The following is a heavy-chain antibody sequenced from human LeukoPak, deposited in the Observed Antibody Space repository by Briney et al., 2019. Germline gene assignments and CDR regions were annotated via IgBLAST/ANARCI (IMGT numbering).Heavy chain of an antibody. CDR1: GYSFTGHY. D-gene: IGHD6-6*01. Sequence: ASVKVSCKASGYSFTGHYMHWVRQAPGQGLEWMGWINPKSGGTNYAQKFQGRVTMTRDTSISTAYMELSRLRSDDTAVYYCARVEYSSSSGGGGIDYWGQGTLVTVSS. CDR2: INPKSGGT. J-gene: IGHJ4*02. CDR3: ARVEYSSSSGGGGIDY. V-gene: IGHV1-2*02.